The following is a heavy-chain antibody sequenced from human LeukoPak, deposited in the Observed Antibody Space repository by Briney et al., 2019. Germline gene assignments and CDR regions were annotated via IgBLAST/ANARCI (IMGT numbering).Heavy chain of an antibody. J-gene: IGHJ4*02. CDR1: GFTFSSYG. CDR3: AKDTGGGNSDYFDY. D-gene: IGHD2-8*02. V-gene: IGHV3-33*06. CDR2: IWYDGSNK. Sequence: GGSLRLSCAASGFTFSSYGMHWVRQAPGKGLEWVAVIWYDGSNKYYADSVKGRFTISRDNSKNALYLQMNSLRAEDKAVYYRAKDTGGGNSDYFDYWGQGTLVTVSS.